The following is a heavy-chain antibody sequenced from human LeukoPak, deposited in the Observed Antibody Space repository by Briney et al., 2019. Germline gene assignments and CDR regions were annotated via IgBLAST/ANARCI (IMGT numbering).Heavy chain of an antibody. CDR2: IKGNGATT. CDR3: ARAGEMRYMDV. Sequence: GGSLRLSCEASGFTFSNYYMSWIRQAPGKGLEWVSHIKGNGATTYYADSVRGRFTISRDNAKNSPFLQMNSLRVDDTATYYCARAGEMRYMDVWGKGTAVAVS. V-gene: IGHV3-11*01. CDR1: GFTFSNYY. D-gene: IGHD5-24*01. J-gene: IGHJ6*03.